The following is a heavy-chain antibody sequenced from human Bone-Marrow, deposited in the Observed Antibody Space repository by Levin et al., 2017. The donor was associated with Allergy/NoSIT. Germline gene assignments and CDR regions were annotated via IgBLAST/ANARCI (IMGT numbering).Heavy chain of an antibody. CDR3: ARVLRGGTTAHHNIAAAGLVGY. D-gene: IGHD6-13*01. CDR1: GFTFSSYG. Sequence: GGSLRLSCAASGFTFSSYGMHWVRQAPGKGLEWVAVIWYDGSNKYYADSVKGRFTISRDNSKNTLYLQMNSLRAEDTAVYYCARVLRGGTTAHHNIAAAGLVGYWGQGTLVTVSS. J-gene: IGHJ4*02. V-gene: IGHV3-33*01. CDR2: IWYDGSNK.